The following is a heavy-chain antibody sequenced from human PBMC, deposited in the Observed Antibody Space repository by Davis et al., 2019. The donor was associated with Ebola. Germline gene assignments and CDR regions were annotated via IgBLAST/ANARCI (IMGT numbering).Heavy chain of an antibody. V-gene: IGHV4-59*01. CDR2: IYYSGST. CDR1: GGSISSYY. D-gene: IGHD6-13*01. CDR3: ARGNAGSSSWYTYYGMDV. J-gene: IGHJ6*04. Sequence: SETLSLTCTASGGSISSYYWSWIRQPPGKGLEWIGYIYYSGSTNYNPSLKSRVTISVDTSKNQFSLKLSSVTAADTAVYYCARGNAGSSSWYTYYGMDVWGKGTTVTVSS.